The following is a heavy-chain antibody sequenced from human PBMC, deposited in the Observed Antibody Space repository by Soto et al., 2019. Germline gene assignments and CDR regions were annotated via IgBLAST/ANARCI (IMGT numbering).Heavy chain of an antibody. CDR1: GASISGYY. Sequence: SETLSLTCTVSGASISGYYWSWIRKSAGKGPEWIGRIYATGTTDYNPSLKSRVMMSVDTSKKQFSLRLRSVTAADTAVYYCVRDGTKTLRDWFDPWGQGISVTVSS. CDR3: VRDGTKTLRDWFDP. D-gene: IGHD1-1*01. CDR2: IYATGTT. J-gene: IGHJ5*02. V-gene: IGHV4-4*07.